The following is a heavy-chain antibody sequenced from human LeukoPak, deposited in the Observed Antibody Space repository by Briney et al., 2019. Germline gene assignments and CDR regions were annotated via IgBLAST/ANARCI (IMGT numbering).Heavy chain of an antibody. V-gene: IGHV2-5*02. CDR2: IYWDDDK. D-gene: IGHD1-20*01. J-gene: IGHJ4*02. CDR3: APLGITGNQFDY. CDR1: GFSLSTSGVG. Sequence: KTSGPTLVDPTQTLTLTCTFSGFSLSTSGVGVGWIRQPPGKALEWLALIYWDDDKRYSPSLKSRLTITKDTSKNQVVLTMTNMDPVDTATYYCAPLGITGNQFDYWGQGTLVTVSS.